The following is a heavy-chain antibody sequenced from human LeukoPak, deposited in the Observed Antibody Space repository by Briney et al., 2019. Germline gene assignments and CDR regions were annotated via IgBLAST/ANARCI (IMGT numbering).Heavy chain of an antibody. J-gene: IGHJ3*02. Sequence: PGGSLRLSCAASGFTFTMFGMNWVRQAPGKGLEWVSYIDARSGIMYYADSVQGRFTISRDDAKDSVFLQMNSLRVDDTAVYYCARTYDFGRGPPGDAFDNWGQGTLVTVPS. V-gene: IGHV3-48*01. CDR1: GFTFTMFG. CDR3: ARTYDFGRGPPGDAFDN. D-gene: IGHD3-3*01. CDR2: IDARSGIM.